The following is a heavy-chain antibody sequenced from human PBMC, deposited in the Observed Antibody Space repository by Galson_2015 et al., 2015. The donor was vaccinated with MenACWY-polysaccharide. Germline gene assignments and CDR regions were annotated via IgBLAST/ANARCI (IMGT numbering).Heavy chain of an antibody. CDR2: ISDRVDST. J-gene: IGHJ4*02. CDR3: ARVSNIWKYLDY. Sequence: SLRLSCAGSGVTLSNYGMSWVRQAPGKGLEWVSVISDRVDSTHYADSATGRFTVSRDNSRNTLYLQMNSLRGDDTAVYFCARVSNIWKYLDYWGQGALVTVSS. V-gene: IGHV3-23*01. D-gene: IGHD2/OR15-2a*01. CDR1: GVTLSNYG.